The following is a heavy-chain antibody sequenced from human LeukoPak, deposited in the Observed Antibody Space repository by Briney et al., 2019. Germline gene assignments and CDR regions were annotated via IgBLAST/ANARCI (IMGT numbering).Heavy chain of an antibody. J-gene: IGHJ4*02. CDR1: GGSFSGYY. Sequence: SETLSLTCAVYGGSFSGYYWGWIRQPPGKGLEWIGEINHSGSTNYNPSLKSRVTISVDTSKNQFSLKLSSVTAADTAVYYCARAPSSSSRKKYYFDYWGQGTLVTVSS. D-gene: IGHD6-13*01. CDR2: INHSGST. CDR3: ARAPSSSSRKKYYFDY. V-gene: IGHV4-34*01.